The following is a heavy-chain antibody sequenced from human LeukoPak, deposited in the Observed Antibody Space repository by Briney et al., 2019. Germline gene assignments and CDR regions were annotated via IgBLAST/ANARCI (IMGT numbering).Heavy chain of an antibody. Sequence: GGSLRLSCAASGFTFSTYVMSWVRQAPGKGLEWVSAISGSGGSTYYAVSVKGRFTISRDNSKNTLYLQMNSLRGEDTAVYYCAKNYDSGRGVPYGMDVWGQGTTVTAS. CDR1: GFTFSTYV. CDR3: AKNYDSGRGVPYGMDV. J-gene: IGHJ6*02. V-gene: IGHV3-23*01. D-gene: IGHD3-10*01. CDR2: ISGSGGST.